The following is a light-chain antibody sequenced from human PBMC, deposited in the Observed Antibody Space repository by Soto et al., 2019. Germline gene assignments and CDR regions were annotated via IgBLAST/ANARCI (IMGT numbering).Light chain of an antibody. Sequence: EIVLTQSPGTLSLFPGERATLSCSASQSVSSSYLAWYQQKPGQAPRLLVYGASSRATGIPDRFSGSGAGTDLTRPISRVEPEDFAVYYCQHYGSSTFTFGPGTRVDIK. CDR3: QHYGSSTFT. CDR1: QSVSSSY. J-gene: IGKJ3*01. CDR2: GAS. V-gene: IGKV3-20*01.